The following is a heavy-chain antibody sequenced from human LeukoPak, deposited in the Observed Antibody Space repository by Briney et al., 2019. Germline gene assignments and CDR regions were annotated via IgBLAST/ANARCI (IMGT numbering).Heavy chain of an antibody. V-gene: IGHV3-53*01. CDR1: GFTFSSYW. J-gene: IGHJ4*02. CDR2: IYSGGST. D-gene: IGHD3-3*02. CDR3: ARAPPDNSIQEVQGDY. Sequence: GGSLRLSCAASGFTFSSYWMHWVRQAPGKGLVWVSVIYSGGSTYYADSVKGRFTISRDISKNTLFLQMNSLRDEDTAVYYCARAPPDNSIQEVQGDYWGQGTLVTVSS.